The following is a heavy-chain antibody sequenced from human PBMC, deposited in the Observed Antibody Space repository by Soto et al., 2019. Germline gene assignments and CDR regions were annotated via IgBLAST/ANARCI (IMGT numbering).Heavy chain of an antibody. V-gene: IGHV4-59*08. Sequence: SETLSLTCTVSGGSISSYYWSWIRQPPGKGLEWIGYIYYSGSTNYNPSLKSRVTISVDTSKNQFSLKLSSVTAADTAVYYCARSLGDIVVVPAAMGFDYWGQGTLVTVPQ. D-gene: IGHD2-2*01. CDR3: ARSLGDIVVVPAAMGFDY. CDR2: IYYSGST. J-gene: IGHJ4*02. CDR1: GGSISSYY.